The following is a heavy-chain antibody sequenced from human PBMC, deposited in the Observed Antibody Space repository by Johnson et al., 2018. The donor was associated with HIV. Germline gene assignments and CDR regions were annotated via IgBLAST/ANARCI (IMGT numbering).Heavy chain of an antibody. Sequence: EQLVESGGGLVKPGGSLRLSCAASGFTFSNAWMSWVRQAPGKGLEWVGRIKSKTDGGTTDYAAPVKGRFTISRDDSKNKPYLQRNSLKTADTAVYYCTTDCDSSGYLDAFDIWGQGTMVTVS. CDR2: IKSKTDGGTT. CDR3: TTDCDSSGYLDAFDI. CDR1: GFTFSNAW. V-gene: IGHV3-15*01. D-gene: IGHD3-22*01. J-gene: IGHJ3*02.